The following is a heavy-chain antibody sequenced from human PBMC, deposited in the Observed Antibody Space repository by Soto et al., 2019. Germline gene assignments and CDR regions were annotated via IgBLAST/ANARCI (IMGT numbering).Heavy chain of an antibody. J-gene: IGHJ3*02. CDR1: GYPVTAYY. Sequence: QLHLVQSGAVVKKPGASVTVSCSASGYPVTAYYMHWVRQAPGRGLEWMGGINPATGAAKYTQTFQVRVNMTRDTSTSTGFMELGGLTSEDTAVFYCARGGGVGVAGSAAFDMWGQGTVVTVSS. CDR2: INPATGAA. D-gene: IGHD3-3*01. CDR3: ARGGGVGVAGSAAFDM. V-gene: IGHV1-2*02.